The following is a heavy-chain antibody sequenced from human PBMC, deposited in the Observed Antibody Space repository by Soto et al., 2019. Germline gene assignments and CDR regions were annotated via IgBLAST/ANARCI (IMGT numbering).Heavy chain of an antibody. D-gene: IGHD2-21*02. CDR2: ISATGGST. J-gene: IGHJ4*02. V-gene: IGHV3-23*01. CDR1: GFTFTSFA. Sequence: EVQLLESGGGLVQPGGSLRLSCAASGFTFTSFAMAWVRQAPGKGLEWVSGISATGGSTHYADSVKGRFTISRDNSRNTVYLQMNSLRAEDTAVYYCAKGGAYCGGDCTRAYWGQGTLATVSS. CDR3: AKGGAYCGGDCTRAY.